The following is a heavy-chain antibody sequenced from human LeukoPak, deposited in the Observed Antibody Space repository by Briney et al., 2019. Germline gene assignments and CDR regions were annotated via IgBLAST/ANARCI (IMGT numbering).Heavy chain of an antibody. Sequence: PGGSLRLSCTASGFTFGDYVMSWVRQAPGKGLEWVGFIRSKAYGGTTEYAASVKGRFTISRDDSKSIAYLQMNSLKTEDTAVYYCTRVWRGALDYWGQGTLVTVSS. V-gene: IGHV3-49*04. D-gene: IGHD3-3*01. CDR2: IRSKAYGGTT. J-gene: IGHJ4*02. CDR1: GFTFGDYV. CDR3: TRVWRGALDY.